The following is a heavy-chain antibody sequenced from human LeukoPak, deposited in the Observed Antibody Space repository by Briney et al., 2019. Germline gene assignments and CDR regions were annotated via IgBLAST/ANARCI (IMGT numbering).Heavy chain of an antibody. J-gene: IGHJ3*02. D-gene: IGHD3-3*01. Sequence: SETLSLTCAVYGGYFSGYYCSWIRQPPGKGLEWIGEINHSGSTNYNPSLKSRVTISVDTSKNQFSLKLSSVTAADTAVYYCARGKMVRFLEWLRGPDPFDIGGQGTMVTVSS. CDR3: ARGKMVRFLEWLRGPDPFDI. V-gene: IGHV4-34*01. CDR1: GGYFSGYY. CDR2: INHSGST.